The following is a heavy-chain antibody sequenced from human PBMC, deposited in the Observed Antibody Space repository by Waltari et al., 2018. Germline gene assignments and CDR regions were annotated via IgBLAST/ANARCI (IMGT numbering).Heavy chain of an antibody. D-gene: IGHD6-19*01. V-gene: IGHV4-4*07. CDR2: VYSTGAA. CDR1: AGSVRGHY. Sequence: QMKLLESGPGLVKPSETLSLTCTVSAGSVRGHYWSWIRQPAGKGLEWIGRVYSTGAANYTPSLGLRATISVDTTKKQVSLMLTSVTAADTAMYFCAESDSGSWQYFFNSWGPGALVTVSS. J-gene: IGHJ4*02. CDR3: AESDSGSWQYFFNS.